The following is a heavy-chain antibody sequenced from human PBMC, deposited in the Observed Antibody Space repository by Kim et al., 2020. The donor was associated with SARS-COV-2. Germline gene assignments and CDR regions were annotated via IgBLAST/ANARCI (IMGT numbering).Heavy chain of an antibody. CDR1: GFTFSSYG. V-gene: IGHV3-30*18. CDR2: ISYDGSNK. Sequence: GGSLRLSCAASGFTFSSYGMHWVRQAPGKGLEWVAVISYDGSNKYYADSVKGRFTISRDNSKNTLYLQMNSLRAEDTAVYYCAKDLLRCSSTSCYKPRDSFYYYYYGMDVWGQGTTVTVSS. J-gene: IGHJ6*02. D-gene: IGHD2-2*02. CDR3: AKDLLRCSSTSCYKPRDSFYYYYYGMDV.